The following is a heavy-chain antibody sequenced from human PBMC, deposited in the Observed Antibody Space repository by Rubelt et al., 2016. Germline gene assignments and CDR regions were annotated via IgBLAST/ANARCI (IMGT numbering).Heavy chain of an antibody. J-gene: IGHJ4*02. V-gene: IGHV1-24*01. CDR1: GYTLTELS. D-gene: IGHD2-2*01. CDR3: ATGIVVVPAHVPSRDY. CDR2: FDPEDGET. Sequence: QVQLVRSGAEVKKPGASVKVSCKVSGYTLTELSMHWVRQAPGKGLEWMGGFDPEDGETIYAQKFQGSVTMPEDTSTDTAYMELSSLRSEDTAVYYCATGIVVVPAHVPSRDYWGQGTLVTVSS.